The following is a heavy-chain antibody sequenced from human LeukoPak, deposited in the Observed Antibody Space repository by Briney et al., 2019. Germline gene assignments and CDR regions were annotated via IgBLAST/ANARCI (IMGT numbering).Heavy chain of an antibody. CDR3: AKGGDYYYGSGSYSDYFDY. V-gene: IGHV3-20*04. D-gene: IGHD3-10*01. J-gene: IGHJ4*02. Sequence: GGSLRLSCAASGFTFDDYGMSWVRQAPGKGLEWVSGINWNGGSTGYADSVKGRFTISRDNAKNSLYLQMNSLRAEDTALYYCAKGGDYYYGSGSYSDYFDYWGQGTLVTVSS. CDR2: INWNGGST. CDR1: GFTFDDYG.